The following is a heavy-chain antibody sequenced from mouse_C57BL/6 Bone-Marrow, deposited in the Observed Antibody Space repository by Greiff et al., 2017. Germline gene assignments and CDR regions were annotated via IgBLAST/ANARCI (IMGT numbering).Heavy chain of an antibody. CDR3: ARSSFYGYPFDY. CDR2: ISNGGGST. Sequence: DVKLVESGGGLVQPGGSLKLSCAASGFTFSDYYMYWVRQTPEKRLEWVAYISNGGGSTYYPDTVKGRFTISRDNAKNTLYLQMSRLKSEDTAMYYCARSSFYGYPFDYWGQGTTLTVSS. V-gene: IGHV5-12*01. D-gene: IGHD2-9*01. CDR1: GFTFSDYY. J-gene: IGHJ2*01.